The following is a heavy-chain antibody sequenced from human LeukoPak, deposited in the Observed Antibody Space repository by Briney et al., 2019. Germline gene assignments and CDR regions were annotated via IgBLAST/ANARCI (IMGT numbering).Heavy chain of an antibody. CDR3: AKTTVGYSSGQKPAWPVDF. Sequence: GGSLRLSCEASGFTFGSHAMYWVRQAPGKGLEWVAGIFGSGGGPHYADSVKGRFTISRDNPRNTVYLQINSLRDDDTAVYYCAKTTVGYSSGQKPAWPVDFWGQGTLVTVSS. CDR1: GFTFGSHA. V-gene: IGHV3-23*01. J-gene: IGHJ4*02. D-gene: IGHD5-18*01. CDR2: IFGSGGGP.